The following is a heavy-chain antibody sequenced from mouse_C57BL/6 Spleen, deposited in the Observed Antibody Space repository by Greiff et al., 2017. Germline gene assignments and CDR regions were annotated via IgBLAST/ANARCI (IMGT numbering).Heavy chain of an antibody. Sequence: VQLVESGPGLVAPSQSLSITCTVSGFSLTSYGVHWVRQPPGKGLEWLVVIWSDGSTTYNSALKSRLSISKDNSKSQVFLKMNSLQTDDTAMYYCARHRPNSNYDAMDYWGQGTSVTVAS. CDR3: ARHRPNSNYDAMDY. CDR1: GFSLTSYG. J-gene: IGHJ4*01. V-gene: IGHV2-6-1*01. D-gene: IGHD2-5*01. CDR2: IWSDGST.